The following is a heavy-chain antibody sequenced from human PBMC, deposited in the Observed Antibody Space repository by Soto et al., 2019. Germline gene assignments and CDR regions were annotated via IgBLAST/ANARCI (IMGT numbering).Heavy chain of an antibody. CDR2: VSYDGDYQ. D-gene: IGHD4-17*01. V-gene: IGHV3-30*18. J-gene: IGHJ2*01. Sequence: QEQLVESGGSVVQPGRSLRLSCAAARFRFSSYGMHWVRQAPGKGLEWMAVVSYDGDYQYYADSVKGRFTIPRDNSKNTLYLQMDSLRPEDTAVYYCAKGTTVTPWRYLDLWGPGTLVTVSS. CDR1: RFRFSSYG. CDR3: AKGTTVTPWRYLDL.